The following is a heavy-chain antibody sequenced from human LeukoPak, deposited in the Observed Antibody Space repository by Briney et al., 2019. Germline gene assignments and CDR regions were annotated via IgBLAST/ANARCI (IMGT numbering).Heavy chain of an antibody. CDR1: GFTFGDYA. V-gene: IGHV3-49*04. J-gene: IGHJ4*02. CDR3: TRDQTPYY. Sequence: PGGSLRLSCTASGFTFGDYAMTWVRQAPGKGLEWVGFIGSKVYGGTPEYAASVKGRFTISRDDSQGIAYLQMNSLKTEDTAVYYCTRDQTPYYWGQGTLVTVSS. CDR2: IGSKVYGGTP.